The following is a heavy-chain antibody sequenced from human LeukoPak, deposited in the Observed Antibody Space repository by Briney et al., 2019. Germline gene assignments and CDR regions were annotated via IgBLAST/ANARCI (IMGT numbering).Heavy chain of an antibody. J-gene: IGHJ4*02. CDR3: ARQISSAYYY. CDR2: IHPNSGGT. CDR1: GYTFTGYY. D-gene: IGHD3-22*01. Sequence: ASVKVSFKASGYTFTGYYIHWVRQAPGQGLEWMGWIHPNSGGTNYAQKFQGRVTVTRDTSITTAYMELSRLISDDTAVYYCARQISSAYYYWGQGTLVTVSS. V-gene: IGHV1-2*02.